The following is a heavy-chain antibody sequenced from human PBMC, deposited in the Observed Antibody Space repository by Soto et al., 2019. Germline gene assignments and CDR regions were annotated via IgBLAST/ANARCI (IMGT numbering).Heavy chain of an antibody. CDR2: INLRGGTT. D-gene: IGHD4-17*01. Sequence: QVQLVQSGAEVRKPGASVRLSCETSGYTFNKYYIHWVRQATGQGLEWVGIINLRGGTTESARELRGRVTITGDTSTSTAYMDLSNLRSEDTAVYFCARGPDYSDVPLWDYWGQGTLVTVSS. J-gene: IGHJ4*02. V-gene: IGHV1-46*02. CDR1: GYTFNKYY. CDR3: ARGPDYSDVPLWDY.